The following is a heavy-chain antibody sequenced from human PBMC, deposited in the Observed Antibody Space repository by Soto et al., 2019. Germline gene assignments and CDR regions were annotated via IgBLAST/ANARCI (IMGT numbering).Heavy chain of an antibody. CDR1: GFTSSNYW. CDR2: IKSDGSST. V-gene: IGHV3-74*01. Sequence: EVQLVESGGGLVQPGGSLRLSCAASGFTSSNYWMHWVRQAPGKGLVWVSRIKSDGSSTSYADSVKGRFTISRDNAKNTRXLQMRGLRAEDMAVYYCARSVRSGSFPYYYYAMDVWGQGTTVTVSS. CDR3: ARSVRSGSFPYYYYAMDV. J-gene: IGHJ6*02. D-gene: IGHD3-10*01.